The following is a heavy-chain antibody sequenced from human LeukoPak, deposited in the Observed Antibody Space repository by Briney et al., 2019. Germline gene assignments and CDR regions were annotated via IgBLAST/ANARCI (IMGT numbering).Heavy chain of an antibody. Sequence: SETLSLTCTISGGSITSYSWSWIRQPAGKGLEWIGFISASGITDYNPSLTRRVSMSLDTSRNQISLRVTSLTAADTAVYYCARGLRATNGTPSWGPQNSKYFYMDVWGKGTTVIVSS. J-gene: IGHJ6*03. CDR3: ARGLRATNGTPSWGPQNSKYFYMDV. D-gene: IGHD5-24*01. CDR1: GGSITSYS. V-gene: IGHV4-4*07. CDR2: ISASGIT.